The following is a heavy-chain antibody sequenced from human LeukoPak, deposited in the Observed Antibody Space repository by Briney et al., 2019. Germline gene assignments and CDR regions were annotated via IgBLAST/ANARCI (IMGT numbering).Heavy chain of an antibody. V-gene: IGHV3-23*03. Sequence: GASLRLSCAASGFTFSSYWMTWVRQAPGKGLEWVSVIYDGGSRYHTDSVKGRFSISRDNSKNTLYLQMNSLRAEDTAVYYCAKRYGGGWSSFDYWGQGTLVTVS. CDR3: AKRYGGGWSSFDY. CDR1: GFTFSSYW. D-gene: IGHD6-19*01. CDR2: IYDGGSR. J-gene: IGHJ4*02.